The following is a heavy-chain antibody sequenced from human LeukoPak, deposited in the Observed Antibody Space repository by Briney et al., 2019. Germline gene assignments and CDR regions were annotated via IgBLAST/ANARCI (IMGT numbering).Heavy chain of an antibody. V-gene: IGHV4-34*01. D-gene: IGHD5-24*01. Sequence: SETLSFTCAVSGWSISGDYWIWIRQPQGKGLEWIGEINHSGSTNYNPSLKSRITISVDTSKNQFSVQISSMTDANTCVYYCARRGLHRGAFDSWGQGTMVTVSS. CDR2: INHSGST. CDR3: ARRGLHRGAFDS. CDR1: GWSISGDY. J-gene: IGHJ3*02.